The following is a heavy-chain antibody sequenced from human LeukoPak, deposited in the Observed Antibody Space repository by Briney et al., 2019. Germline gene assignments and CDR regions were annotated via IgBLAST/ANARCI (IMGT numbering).Heavy chain of an antibody. CDR1: GGSITTFF. CDR3: ARGPLYEYHSGTFVD. D-gene: IGHD3-10*01. J-gene: IGHJ4*02. Sequence: SETLSLTCSVSGGSITTFFWNWIRQPPGKGLEWIGSIYYTGNTHYNSSLKGRVTVSQDTSRNRVCLKLTSVTAADTAVYYCARGPLYEYHSGTFVDWGQGTLVTVSS. CDR2: IYYTGNT. V-gene: IGHV4-59*01.